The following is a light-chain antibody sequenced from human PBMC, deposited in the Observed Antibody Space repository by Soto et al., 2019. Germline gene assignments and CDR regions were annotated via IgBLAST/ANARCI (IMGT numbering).Light chain of an antibody. CDR1: RDISVY. Sequence: DIQVTQSPSSLAVSVGDRVTITCQASRDISVYLSWYQQKPGKPPKLLVFDASNLQTGVPSRFSGSGSGTHFTFTINNLQPEDVATYYCQQYDNLPPYTFGQGTKLELK. CDR3: QQYDNLPPYT. J-gene: IGKJ2*01. V-gene: IGKV1-33*01. CDR2: DAS.